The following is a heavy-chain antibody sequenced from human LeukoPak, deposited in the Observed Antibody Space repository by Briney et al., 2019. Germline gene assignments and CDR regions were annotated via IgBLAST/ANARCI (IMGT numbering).Heavy chain of an antibody. J-gene: IGHJ5*02. D-gene: IGHD3-10*01. Sequence: SETLSLTCTVSGGSISSSSYYWGWIRQPPGKGLEWIGSIYYSGSTYYNPSLKSRVTISVDTSKNQFSLKLSSVTAADTAVYYCARDSADSGIEFDPWGQGTLVTVSS. CDR2: IYYSGST. V-gene: IGHV4-39*07. CDR3: ARDSADSGIEFDP. CDR1: GGSISSSSYY.